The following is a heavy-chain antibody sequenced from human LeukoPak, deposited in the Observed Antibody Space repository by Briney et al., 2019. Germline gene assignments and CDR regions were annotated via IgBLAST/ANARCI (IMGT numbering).Heavy chain of an antibody. CDR3: ARGSYYYDSSGDY. CDR2: IYYSGST. CDR1: GGSISSGGYY. V-gene: IGHV4-31*03. D-gene: IGHD3-22*01. Sequence: PSETLSLTCTVSGGSISSGGYYWSWIRQHPGKGLEWIGYIYYSGSTYYNPSLKSRVTISVDTSKNQFSLKLSSVTAADTAVYYCARGSYYYDSSGDYWGQGTLVTVSS. J-gene: IGHJ4*02.